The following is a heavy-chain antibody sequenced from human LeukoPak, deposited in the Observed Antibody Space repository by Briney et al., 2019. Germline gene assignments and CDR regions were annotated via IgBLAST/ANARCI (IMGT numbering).Heavy chain of an antibody. CDR3: VTARGGGVGYYFDY. Sequence: GASVKVSCKVSGYTLTELSMHWVRQAPGKGLEWMGGFDPEDGETIYAQKFQGRVTMTEDTSTDTAYMELSSLRSEDTAVYYCVTARGGGVGYYFDYWGQGTLVTVSS. D-gene: IGHD3-16*01. CDR1: GYTLTELS. CDR2: FDPEDGET. J-gene: IGHJ4*02. V-gene: IGHV1-24*01.